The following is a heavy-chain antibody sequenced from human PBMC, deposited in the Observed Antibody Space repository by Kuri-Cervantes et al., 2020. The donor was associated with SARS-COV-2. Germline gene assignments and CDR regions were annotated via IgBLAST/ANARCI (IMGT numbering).Heavy chain of an antibody. Sequence: SVKVSCKASGGTFSSYTISWVRQAPGQGLEWMGGIIPIFGTANYAQKFQGRVTITADESTSTAYMELSSLRSEDTAVYYCARDGGVAGRYYFDYWGQGTLVTVSS. D-gene: IGHD3-3*01. J-gene: IGHJ4*02. CDR2: IIPIFGTA. CDR1: GGTFSSYT. V-gene: IGHV1-69*13. CDR3: ARDGGVAGRYYFDY.